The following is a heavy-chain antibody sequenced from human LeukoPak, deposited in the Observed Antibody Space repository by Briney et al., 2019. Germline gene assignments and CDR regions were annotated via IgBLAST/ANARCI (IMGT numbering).Heavy chain of an antibody. V-gene: IGHV3-21*01. CDR2: ISSSSSYI. CDR1: GFTFSSYS. D-gene: IGHD4-17*01. J-gene: IGHJ3*02. CDR3: ARVTVRHAFDI. Sequence: AGGSLRLSCAASGFTFSSYSMSWVRQAPGKGLEWVSSISSSSSYIYYADSVKGRFTISRDNAKNSLYLQMNSLRAEDTAVYYCARVTVRHAFDIWGQGTMVTVSS.